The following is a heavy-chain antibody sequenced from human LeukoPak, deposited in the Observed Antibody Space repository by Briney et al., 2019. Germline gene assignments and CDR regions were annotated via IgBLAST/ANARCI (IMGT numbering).Heavy chain of an antibody. J-gene: IGHJ2*01. V-gene: IGHV3-21*01. CDR2: ITRSNSYI. Sequence: PGGSLRLSCAASGFTFSNYNMNWVRQAPGEGREWVSTITRSNSYIYYADSVRGRFTISRDNAKNSLYLQISSLRAEDTAVYYCARDDTTMILNLWGRGTLVTVSS. D-gene: IGHD3-22*01. CDR1: GFTFSNYN. CDR3: ARDDTTMILNL.